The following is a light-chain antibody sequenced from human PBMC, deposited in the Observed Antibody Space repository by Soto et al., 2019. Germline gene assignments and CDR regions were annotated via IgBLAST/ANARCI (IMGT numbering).Light chain of an antibody. Sequence: EFVLTQSPGTLSLSPGARATLSCRASQTVRNNYLAWYQQKPGQAPRLLIYDASSRATGIPDGFSGGGSGTDFALTISRLEPEDFAVYYCQQFSSYPLTFGGGTKVEIK. CDR2: DAS. CDR3: QQFSSYPLT. V-gene: IGKV3-20*01. CDR1: QTVRNNY. J-gene: IGKJ4*01.